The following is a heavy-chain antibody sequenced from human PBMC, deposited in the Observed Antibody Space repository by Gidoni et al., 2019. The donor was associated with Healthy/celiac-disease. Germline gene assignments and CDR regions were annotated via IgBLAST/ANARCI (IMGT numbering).Heavy chain of an antibody. CDR3: AREIVVVVAATHYYYGMDV. Sequence: EVQLVESGGGLVQPGGSLRLSCAASRFTFSSYSMNWVRQAPGKGLEWVSYISSSSSTIYYADSVKGRFTISRDNAKNSLYLQMNSLRAEDTAVYYCAREIVVVVAATHYYYGMDVWGQGTTVTVSS. D-gene: IGHD2-15*01. CDR1: RFTFSSYS. J-gene: IGHJ6*02. V-gene: IGHV3-48*01. CDR2: ISSSSSTI.